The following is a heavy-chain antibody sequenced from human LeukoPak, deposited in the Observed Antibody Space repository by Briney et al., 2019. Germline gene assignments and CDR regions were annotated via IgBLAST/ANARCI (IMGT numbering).Heavy chain of an antibody. CDR3: ATDSLEYYDFWSGYYTGALDY. Sequence: GGSLRLSCAASGFTFSSSSMNWVRQAPGKGLEWVSYISSGSGTIYYADSVKGRFTISRDNSMNTLYLQMNSLRAEDTAVYYCATDSLEYYDFWSGYYTGALDYWGQGTLVTVSS. CDR2: ISSGSGTI. D-gene: IGHD3-3*01. J-gene: IGHJ4*02. CDR1: GFTFSSSS. V-gene: IGHV3-48*01.